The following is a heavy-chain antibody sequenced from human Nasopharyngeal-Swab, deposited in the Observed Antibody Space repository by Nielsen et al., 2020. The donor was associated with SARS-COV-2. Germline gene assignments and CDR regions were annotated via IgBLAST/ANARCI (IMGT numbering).Heavy chain of an antibody. J-gene: IGHJ4*02. CDR3: TSRNPETGSY. V-gene: IGHV3-73*01. CDR1: GFTFSGSA. CDR2: IRSKANSYAT. Sequence: GGSLRLSCAASGFTFSGSAMHWVRQASGKGLEWVGRIRSKANSYATAYAASVKGRFTISRDDSKNTAYLRMNSLKTEDTAVYYRTSRNPETGSYWGQGTLVTVSS. D-gene: IGHD1-14*01.